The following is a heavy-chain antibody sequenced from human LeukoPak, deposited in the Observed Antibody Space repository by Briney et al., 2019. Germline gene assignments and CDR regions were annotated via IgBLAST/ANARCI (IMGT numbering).Heavy chain of an antibody. J-gene: IGHJ4*02. V-gene: IGHV3-53*01. D-gene: IGHD3-16*01. CDR3: ARELGGTPMDPNDY. CDR1: GITVSSNY. CDR2: IYSGGLT. Sequence: GGSLRLSCAASGITVSSNYMNWVRQAPGKGLEWVSVIYSGGLTYYADSVKGRFTSSRDNSKNTLYLQMNSLRAEDTAVYYCARELGGTPMDPNDYWGQGTLVTVSS.